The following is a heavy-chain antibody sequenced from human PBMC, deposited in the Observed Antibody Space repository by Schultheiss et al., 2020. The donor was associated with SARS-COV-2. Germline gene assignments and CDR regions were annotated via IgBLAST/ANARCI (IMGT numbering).Heavy chain of an antibody. D-gene: IGHD6-13*01. CDR3: ARDRGDSSLPCS. V-gene: IGHV3-21*01. Sequence: GGSLRLSCAASGFTFSSYSMNWVRQAPGKGLEWVSSISSSSSYIYYADSVKGRFTISRDNAKNSLFLQMNSLRAEDTAVYYCARDRGDSSLPCSWGQGTLVTVSS. CDR2: ISSSSSYI. CDR1: GFTFSSYS. J-gene: IGHJ5*02.